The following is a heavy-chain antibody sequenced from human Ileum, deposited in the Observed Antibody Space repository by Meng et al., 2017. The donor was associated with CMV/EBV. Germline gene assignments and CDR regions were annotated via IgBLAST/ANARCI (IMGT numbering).Heavy chain of an antibody. CDR1: GFSFNTFN. J-gene: IGHJ4*02. D-gene: IGHD6-13*01. CDR2: ISSGGDFL. Sequence: GESLKISCAASGFSFNTFNMNWVRQAPGKGLEWVATISSGGDFLIYADSVKGRFTISRDNAENSLSLQMNGLRAGDTAVYYCVRSGAGSGTLNFDFWGLGILVTVSS. V-gene: IGHV3-21*01. CDR3: VRSGAGSGTLNFDF.